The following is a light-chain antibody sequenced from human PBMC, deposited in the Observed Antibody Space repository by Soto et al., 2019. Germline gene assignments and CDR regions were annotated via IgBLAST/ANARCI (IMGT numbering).Light chain of an antibody. CDR3: SSYTSSSTLGYV. CDR2: DVS. Sequence: QSALTQPASVSGSAGQSITISCTGTSSDVGGYNYVSWYQQHPGKAPKRMIYDVSNRPSGVSNRFSGSKSGNTASLTISGLQAEDEADYYCSSYTSSSTLGYVFGTGTKVTVL. V-gene: IGLV2-14*01. CDR1: SSDVGGYNY. J-gene: IGLJ1*01.